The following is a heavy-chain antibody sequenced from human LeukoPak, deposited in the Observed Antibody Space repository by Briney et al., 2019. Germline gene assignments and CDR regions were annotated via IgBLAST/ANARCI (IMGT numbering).Heavy chain of an antibody. Sequence: SETLSLTCTVSGGSISSSSYYWGWIRQPPGKGLERIGSIYYSGSTYYNPSLKSRVTISVDTSKNQFSLKLSSVTAADTAVYYCARQVAFLEDSSVMGHDYWGQGTLVTVSS. CDR2: IYYSGST. V-gene: IGHV4-39*01. CDR3: ARQVAFLEDSSVMGHDY. D-gene: IGHD3-22*01. J-gene: IGHJ4*02. CDR1: GGSISSSSYY.